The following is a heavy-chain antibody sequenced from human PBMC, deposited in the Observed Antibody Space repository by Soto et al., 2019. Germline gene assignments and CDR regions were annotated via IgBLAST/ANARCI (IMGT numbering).Heavy chain of an antibody. Sequence: ASVKVSCKSSGYAFTGYYIHWVRQAPGQGLEWMGWINPNSGDTNYAQKFQGRVTMTRDASFSTAYMELSSLRSDDTAVYYCATRYSYVHFWGQGTLVTVSS. CDR2: INPNSGDT. J-gene: IGHJ4*02. V-gene: IGHV1-2*02. D-gene: IGHD5-18*01. CDR3: ATRYSYVHF. CDR1: GYAFTGYY.